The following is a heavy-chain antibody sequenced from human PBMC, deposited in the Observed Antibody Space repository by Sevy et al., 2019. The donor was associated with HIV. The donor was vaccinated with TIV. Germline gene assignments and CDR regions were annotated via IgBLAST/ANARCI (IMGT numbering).Heavy chain of an antibody. V-gene: IGHV1-2*02. J-gene: IGHJ5*01. CDR2: MNPNSGGT. CDR1: GYTFTGYS. Sequence: ASVKVSCKASGYTFTGYSMHWVRQAPGQGLEWMGWMNPNSGGTNYAQKFEGRVTMTRDTSISTAYMELSRLRFDDTAVYYCARGWNSDYYDSSGTNWFDSWGQGTLVTVSS. CDR3: ARGWNSDYYDSSGTNWFDS. D-gene: IGHD3-22*01.